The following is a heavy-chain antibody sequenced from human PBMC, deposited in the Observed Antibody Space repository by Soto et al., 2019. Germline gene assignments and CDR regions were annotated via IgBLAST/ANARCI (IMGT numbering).Heavy chain of an antibody. D-gene: IGHD6-13*01. V-gene: IGHV1-69*06. Sequence: QVQLVQSGAEVKKPGSSVKVSCRASGVTFSDYAISWVRQAPGQGLEWMGGIIPLSASAKCAQKFQGRVTITADKSTGTAYMELTSVRSEDTAVYYCATGLLAAAPLNYWGQGTLVTVSS. CDR3: ATGLLAAAPLNY. J-gene: IGHJ4*02. CDR1: GVTFSDYA. CDR2: IIPLSASA.